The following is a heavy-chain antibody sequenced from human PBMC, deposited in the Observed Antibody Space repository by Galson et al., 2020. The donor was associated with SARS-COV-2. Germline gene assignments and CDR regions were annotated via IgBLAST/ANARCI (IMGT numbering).Heavy chain of an antibody. CDR1: GFTFSSYD. J-gene: IGHJ4*02. V-gene: IGHV3-30*18. D-gene: IGHD1-26*01. CDR2: MSPDGSNE. CDR3: AKDRSYTWSFDH. Sequence: GGSLRLSCVASGFTFSSYDMHWVRQAPGKGLEWVAFMSPDGSNEYYADSVKGRFTISRDNSKNTLFLQVNSLRAEDTAVYYCAKDRSYTWSFDHWGQGTLVTVSS.